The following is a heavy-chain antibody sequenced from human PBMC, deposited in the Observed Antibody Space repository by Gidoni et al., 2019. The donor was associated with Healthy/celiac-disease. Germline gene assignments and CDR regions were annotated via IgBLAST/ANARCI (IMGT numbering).Heavy chain of an antibody. D-gene: IGHD5-12*01. CDR1: GFTFSSYG. Sequence: QVQLVESGGGVVQPGRSLRLYCAAPGFTFSSYGMHWVRQAPGKGLEWVAVISYDGSNKYYADSVKGRFTISRDNSKNTLYLQMNSLRAEDTAVYYCASKGSGYGRPFDYWGQGTLVTVSS. CDR3: ASKGSGYGRPFDY. J-gene: IGHJ4*02. V-gene: IGHV3-30*03. CDR2: ISYDGSNK.